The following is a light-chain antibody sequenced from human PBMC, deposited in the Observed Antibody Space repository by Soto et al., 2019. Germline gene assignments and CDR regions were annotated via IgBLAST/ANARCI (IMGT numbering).Light chain of an antibody. Sequence: EIVMTQSPATLSVSPGERATLSCRASQSVSSNLAWYQQKPGQAPRLLIYGASTRATGIPVRLSGSGSGTEFTLTISSLQSEDFAVYYCQQYNNWPPATFGQGTKVDIK. J-gene: IGKJ1*01. CDR2: GAS. CDR1: QSVSSN. V-gene: IGKV3-15*01. CDR3: QQYNNWPPAT.